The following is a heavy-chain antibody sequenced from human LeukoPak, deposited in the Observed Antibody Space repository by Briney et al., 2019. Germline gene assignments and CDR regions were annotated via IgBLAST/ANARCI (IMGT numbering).Heavy chain of an antibody. CDR2: IIPIFGTA. CDR1: GYTFTSYG. Sequence: SVKVSCKASGYTFTSYGISWVRQAPGQGLEWMGGIIPIFGTANYAQKFQGRVTITADESTSTAYMELSSLRSEDTAVYYCARGRFSYHYDSSGYLYAFDIWGQGTMVTVSS. D-gene: IGHD3-22*01. J-gene: IGHJ3*02. V-gene: IGHV1-69*13. CDR3: ARGRFSYHYDSSGYLYAFDI.